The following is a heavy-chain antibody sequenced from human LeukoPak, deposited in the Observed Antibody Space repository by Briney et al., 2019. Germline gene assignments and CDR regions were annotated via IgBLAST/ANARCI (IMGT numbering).Heavy chain of an antibody. CDR1: GYTFARYG. J-gene: IGHJ4*02. CDR2: ITGGNDKT. CDR3: AVGTTGSTVHFGY. D-gene: IGHD4-17*01. Sequence: ASVKVSCKASGYTFARYGIHWVRQAPGQSLEWMGWITGGNDKTKYSQMFQGRVTVTRDTSASAAYMELSSLKSEDTAVYYCAVGTTGSTVHFGYWGQGTLVTVSS. V-gene: IGHV1-3*01.